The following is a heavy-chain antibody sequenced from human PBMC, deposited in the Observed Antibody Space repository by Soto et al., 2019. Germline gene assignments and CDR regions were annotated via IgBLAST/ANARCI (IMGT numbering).Heavy chain of an antibody. J-gene: IGHJ3*02. CDR2: IYPGDSDT. Sequence: PGESLKISCKGSGYSFTSYWIGWVRQMPGKGLEWMGIIYPGDSDTRYSPSFQGQVTISADKSISTAYLQWSSLKASDTAMYYCARSRYYYDSSGYYPPDAFDIWGQGTMVTVSS. CDR1: GYSFTSYW. V-gene: IGHV5-51*01. D-gene: IGHD3-22*01. CDR3: ARSRYYYDSSGYYPPDAFDI.